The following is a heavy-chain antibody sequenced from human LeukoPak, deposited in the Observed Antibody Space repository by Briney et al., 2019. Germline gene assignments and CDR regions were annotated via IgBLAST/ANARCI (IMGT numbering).Heavy chain of an antibody. Sequence: ASVKVSCKASGYTFINNWMHWVRQAPGQGLEGMGLINPTGSSTLYAQKFQGRVTMTRDMSTSTDYMELSSLRSEDTAIYYCARDNSVGDIAWWFDPWGQGTLVTVSS. D-gene: IGHD3-10*01. CDR2: INPTGSST. J-gene: IGHJ5*02. CDR1: GYTFINNW. V-gene: IGHV1-46*01. CDR3: ARDNSVGDIAWWFDP.